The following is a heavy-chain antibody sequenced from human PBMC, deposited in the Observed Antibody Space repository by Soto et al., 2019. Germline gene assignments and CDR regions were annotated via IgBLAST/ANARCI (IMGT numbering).Heavy chain of an antibody. V-gene: IGHV1-69*12. CDR1: GGTFSSYA. D-gene: IGHD3-22*01. CDR3: ASHYDSSGYCYRGLDY. CDR2: IIPIFGTA. J-gene: IGHJ4*02. Sequence: QVQLVQSGAEVKKPGSSVKVSCKASGGTFSSYAISWVRQAPGQGLEWMGGIIPIFGTADYAQKFQGRVTITADESTSTGNRELSSLRSEDTAVYYCASHYDSSGYCYRGLDYWGQGTLVTVSS.